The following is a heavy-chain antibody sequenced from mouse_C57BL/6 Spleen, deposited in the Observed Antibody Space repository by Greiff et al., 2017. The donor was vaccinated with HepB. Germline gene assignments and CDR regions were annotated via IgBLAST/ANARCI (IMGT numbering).Heavy chain of an antibody. CDR1: GFSFNTYA. CDR2: IRSKSNNYAT. J-gene: IGHJ4*01. V-gene: IGHV10-1*01. D-gene: IGHD2-3*01. Sequence: EVKLVESGGGLVQPKGSLKLSCAASGFSFNTYAMNWVRQAPGKGLEWVARIRSKSNNYATYYADSVKDRFTISRDDSESMLYLQMNNLKTEDTAMYYCVRYYDGYYSYAMDYWGQGTSVTVSS. CDR3: VRYYDGYYSYAMDY.